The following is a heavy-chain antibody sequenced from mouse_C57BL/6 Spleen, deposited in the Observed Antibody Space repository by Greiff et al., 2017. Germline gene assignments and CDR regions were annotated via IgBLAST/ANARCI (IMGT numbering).Heavy chain of an antibody. CDR1: GYTFTSYW. CDR3: ARTYYGQWFAD. J-gene: IGHJ3*01. D-gene: IGHD1-1*01. V-gene: IGHV1-69*01. Sequence: QVQLQQPGAELVMPGASVKLSCKASGYTFTSYWMHWVKQRPGQGLEWIGEIDPSDSYTNYNQKFKGKSTLTVDKSSSTAYMQLSSLTSEDSAVYYCARTYYGQWFADWGQGTRVTVSA. CDR2: IDPSDSYT.